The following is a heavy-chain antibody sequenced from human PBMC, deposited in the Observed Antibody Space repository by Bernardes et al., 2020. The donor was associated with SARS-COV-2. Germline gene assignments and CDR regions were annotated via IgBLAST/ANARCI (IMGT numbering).Heavy chain of an antibody. CDR1: GYTFTGYD. D-gene: IGHD1-1*01. J-gene: IGHJ4*02. V-gene: IGHV1-2*02. Sequence: ASVKVSCKASGYTFTGYDMHWVRQAPGQGLEWMGWINPNSGGTNYAQKFQGRVTMTRDTSISTAYMELSSLRSEDTAVYYCATDQLGTLDYWGQGTLVTVSS. CDR2: INPNSGGT. CDR3: ATDQLGTLDY.